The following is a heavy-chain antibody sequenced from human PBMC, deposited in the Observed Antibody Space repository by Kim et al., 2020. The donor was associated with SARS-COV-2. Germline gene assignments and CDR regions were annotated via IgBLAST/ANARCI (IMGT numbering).Heavy chain of an antibody. CDR2: IQQDGRET. CDR3: ARDGLFVVVTTTYSFYY. CDR1: GFTFSTYW. D-gene: IGHD1-26*01. V-gene: IGHV3-7*01. Sequence: GGSLRLSCAASGFTFSTYWMSWVRQAPGKGLEWVATIQQDGRETYYVDSVKGRFTISKDNAKNSLYLHMNSLRAEDTAVYYCARDGLFVVVTTTYSFYY. J-gene: IGHJ6*03.